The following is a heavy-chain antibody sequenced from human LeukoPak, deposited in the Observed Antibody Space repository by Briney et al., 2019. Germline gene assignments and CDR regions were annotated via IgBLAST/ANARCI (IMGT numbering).Heavy chain of an antibody. CDR2: AYSRSRGGR. CDR1: GDSVSSNSFA. J-gene: IGHJ3*01. V-gene: IGHV6-1*01. CDR3: ARGTNSTFDV. Sequence: SQTLSLTCAISGDSVSSNSFAWNWIRQSPSRGLEWLGRAYSRSRGGRDYAISVRGRINIDTDTSRNRFSLQLSSVTPEDTAVYYCARGTNSTFDVWGQGTMVTVSS. D-gene: IGHD1-7*01.